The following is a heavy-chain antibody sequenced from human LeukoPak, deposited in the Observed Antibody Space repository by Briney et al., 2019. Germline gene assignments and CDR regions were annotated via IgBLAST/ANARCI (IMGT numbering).Heavy chain of an antibody. D-gene: IGHD3-9*01. CDR1: GYTFTSYG. Sequence: GASVKVSCKASGYTFTSYGISWVRRAPGQGLEWMGWISAYNGNTNYAQKLQGRVTMTTDTSTSTAYMELRSLRSDDTAVYYCARVDDILTGYYPDYWGQGTLVTVSS. V-gene: IGHV1-18*01. CDR3: ARVDDILTGYYPDY. CDR2: ISAYNGNT. J-gene: IGHJ4*02.